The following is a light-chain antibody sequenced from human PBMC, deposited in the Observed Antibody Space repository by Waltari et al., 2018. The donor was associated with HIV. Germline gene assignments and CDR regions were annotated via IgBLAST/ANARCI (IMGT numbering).Light chain of an antibody. J-gene: IGLJ3*02. CDR1: SGSVSTSYY. CDR2: STN. V-gene: IGLV8-61*01. Sequence: QTVVTQEPSFSVSPGGTVTLTCGFSSGSVSTSYYPSWYQQTPGQAPRTLIYSTNTRSSGVPDRFSGSILGNKAALTITGAQADDESDYYCVLYMGSGINWVFGGGTKLTVL. CDR3: VLYMGSGINWV.